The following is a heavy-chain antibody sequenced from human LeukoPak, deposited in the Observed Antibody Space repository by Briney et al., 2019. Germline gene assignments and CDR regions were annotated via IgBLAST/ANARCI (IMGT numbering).Heavy chain of an antibody. CDR3: AKDGDYGDYVSAFDI. D-gene: IGHD4-17*01. CDR1: GFTFSSDG. V-gene: IGHV3-30*02. Sequence: GGSLRLSCAPSGFTFSSDGMHWVRQAPGKALVWVAFIRYDGSNKYYADSVKGRFTISRDNSKNTLYLQMNSLRAEDTAVYYCAKDGDYGDYVSAFDIWGQGTMVTVSS. J-gene: IGHJ3*02. CDR2: IRYDGSNK.